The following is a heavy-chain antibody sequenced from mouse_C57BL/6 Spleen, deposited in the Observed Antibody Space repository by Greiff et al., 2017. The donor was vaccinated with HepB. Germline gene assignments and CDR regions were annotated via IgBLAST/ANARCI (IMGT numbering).Heavy chain of an antibody. J-gene: IGHJ2*01. CDR3: TPTVVAEGYFDY. CDR1: GYTFTSYW. Sequence: EVQLQQSGTVLARPGASVKMSCKTSGYTFTSYWMHWVKQRPGQGLEWIGAIYPGNSDTSYNQKFKGKAKLTAVTSASTAYMELSSLTNEDSAVYYCTPTVVAEGYFDYWGQGTTLTVSS. D-gene: IGHD1-1*01. V-gene: IGHV1-5*01. CDR2: IYPGNSDT.